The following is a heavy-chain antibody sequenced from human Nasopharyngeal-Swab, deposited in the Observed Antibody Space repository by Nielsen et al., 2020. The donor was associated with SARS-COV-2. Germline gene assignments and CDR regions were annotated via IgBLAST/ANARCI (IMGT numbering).Heavy chain of an antibody. CDR3: AREGGGATAIFDY. J-gene: IGHJ4*02. CDR2: IYYSGST. V-gene: IGHV4-30-4*01. Sequence: SETLSLTCAVSGGSISSGGYYWSWIRQPPGKGLEWIGYIYYSGSTYYNPSLKSRVTISVDTSKNQFSLKLSSVTAADTAVYYCAREGGGATAIFDYWGQGTLVTVSS. CDR1: GGSISSGGYY. D-gene: IGHD2-2*02.